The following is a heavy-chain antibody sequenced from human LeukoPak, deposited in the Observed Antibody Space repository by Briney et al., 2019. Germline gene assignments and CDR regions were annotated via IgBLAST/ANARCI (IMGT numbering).Heavy chain of an antibody. J-gene: IGHJ4*02. CDR1: GFTFSDCY. CDR2: ISSSGSTI. CDR3: AGRDDYGDYGFDY. V-gene: IGHV3-11*04. D-gene: IGHD4-17*01. Sequence: GGSLRLSCAASGFTFSDCYMSWIRQAPGRGLEWVSYISSSGSTIYYADSVKGRFTISRDNAKNSLYLQMNSLRAEDTAVYYCAGRDDYGDYGFDYWGQGTLVTVSS.